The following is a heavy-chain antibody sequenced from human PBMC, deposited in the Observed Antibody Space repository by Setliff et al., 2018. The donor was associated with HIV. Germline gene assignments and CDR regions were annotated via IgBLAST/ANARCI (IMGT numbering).Heavy chain of an antibody. CDR1: GGSISSGGYS. CDR2: IFHSGRI. J-gene: IGHJ4*02. Sequence: SETLSLTCAVSGGSISSGGYSWTWIRQPPGKGLEWIGYIFHSGRIYYNPTLKSRVTMSVDRSKNHLSLNVTSVTAADTAVYYCAKKGNGDYHFDYWGQGTLVTVSS. D-gene: IGHD4-17*01. V-gene: IGHV4-30-2*01. CDR3: AKKGNGDYHFDY.